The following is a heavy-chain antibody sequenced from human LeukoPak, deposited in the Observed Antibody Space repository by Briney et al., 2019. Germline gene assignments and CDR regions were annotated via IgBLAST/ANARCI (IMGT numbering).Heavy chain of an antibody. V-gene: IGHV4-38-2*02. CDR2: FYAGGSI. D-gene: IGHD1-26*01. CDR1: GYVISSGHY. Sequence: SETLSLTCVVSGYVISSGHYWGWIRQCPGKGLEWIGSFYAGGSIYYDPSLKSRVTIVEDTSRNQFSLKMTSVTAADTAVYYCTREVVEVPTAVIDYWGQGALVTVSS. CDR3: TREVVEVPTAVIDY. J-gene: IGHJ4*02.